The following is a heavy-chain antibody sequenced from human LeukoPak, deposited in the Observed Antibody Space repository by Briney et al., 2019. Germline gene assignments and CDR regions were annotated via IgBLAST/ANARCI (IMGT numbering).Heavy chain of an antibody. CDR1: GYTFTSYD. V-gene: IGHV1-8*01. CDR3: ARGESPTLSSFDY. Sequence: ASVKVSCKASGYTFTSYDINWVRQATGQGLEWMGWMNPNSGNTGYAQKFQGRVTMTRDMSTSTVYMELSSLRSEDTAVYYCARGESPTLSSFDYWGQGTLVTVSS. J-gene: IGHJ4*02. CDR2: MNPNSGNT.